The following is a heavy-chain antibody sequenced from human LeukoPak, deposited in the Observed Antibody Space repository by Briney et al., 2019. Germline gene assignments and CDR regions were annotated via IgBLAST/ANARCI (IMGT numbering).Heavy chain of an antibody. V-gene: IGHV1-2*02. CDR2: INPNSGGT. CDR3: ARDMSGWYVNAFDV. Sequence: GASVKVSCKASGYTFTDYYMHWVRQAPGQGLEWMGWINPNSGGTDYAQKFQGRVTMTRDTSISTAYMELSRLRSDDTAVYYCARDMSGWYVNAFDVWGQGTMVTVSS. D-gene: IGHD6-19*01. J-gene: IGHJ3*01. CDR1: GYTFTDYY.